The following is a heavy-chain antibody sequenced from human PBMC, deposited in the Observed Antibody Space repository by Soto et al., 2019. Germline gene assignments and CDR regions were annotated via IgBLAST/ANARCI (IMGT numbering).Heavy chain of an antibody. CDR2: ISSNGGST. CDR1: GFTFSSYA. D-gene: IGHD2-2*01. Sequence: HPGGSLRLSCAASGFTFSSYAMHWVRQAPGKGLEYVSAISSNGGSTYYANSVKGRFTISRDNSKNTLYLQMNSLRAEDTAVYYCARDVVPAPHTSSGMDFWGKGPTLTLSS. CDR3: ARDVVPAPHTSSGMDF. V-gene: IGHV3-64*01. J-gene: IGHJ6*04.